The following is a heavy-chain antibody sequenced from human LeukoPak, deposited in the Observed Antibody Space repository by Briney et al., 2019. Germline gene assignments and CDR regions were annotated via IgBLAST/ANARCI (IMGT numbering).Heavy chain of an antibody. J-gene: IGHJ4*02. Sequence: LPGGSLRLSCAASGFTFSSYAMHWVRQAPGKGLEWVAVISYDGSNKYYADSVKGRFTISRDNSKNTLYLQMNSLRAEDTAAYYCARDGNYESDDYGDPIDYWGQGTLVTVSS. D-gene: IGHD4-17*01. V-gene: IGHV3-30*04. CDR1: GFTFSSYA. CDR2: ISYDGSNK. CDR3: ARDGNYESDDYGDPIDY.